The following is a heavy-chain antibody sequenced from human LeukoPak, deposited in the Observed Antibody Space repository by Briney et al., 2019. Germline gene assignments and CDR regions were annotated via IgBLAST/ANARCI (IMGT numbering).Heavy chain of an antibody. V-gene: IGHV4-30-4*08. J-gene: IGHJ4*02. CDR2: IYYSGST. CDR3: ARGPAGGLYYFDY. D-gene: IGHD4-23*01. Sequence: SETLSLTCTVSGGSISSGDYYWSWIRQPPGKGPEWIGYIYYSGSTYYNPSLKSRVTISIDTSKNQFSLKLSSVTAADTAVYYCARGPAGGLYYFDYWGQGTLVTVSS. CDR1: GGSISSGDYY.